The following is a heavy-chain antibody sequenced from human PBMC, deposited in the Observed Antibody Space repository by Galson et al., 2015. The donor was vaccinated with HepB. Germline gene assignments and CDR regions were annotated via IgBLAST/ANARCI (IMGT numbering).Heavy chain of an antibody. CDR1: GFTFSDYY. Sequence: SLRLSCAASGFTFSDYYMSWIRQAPGKGLEWVSYISSSSSYTNYADSVKGRFTISRDNAKNSLYLQMNSLRAEDTAVYYCARVRNYYDSSGYYFDYWGQGTLVTVSS. J-gene: IGHJ4*02. CDR2: ISSSSSYT. V-gene: IGHV3-11*06. CDR3: ARVRNYYDSSGYYFDY. D-gene: IGHD3-22*01.